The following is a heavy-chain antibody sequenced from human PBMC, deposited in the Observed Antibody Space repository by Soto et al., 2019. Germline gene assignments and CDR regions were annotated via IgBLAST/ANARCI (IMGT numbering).Heavy chain of an antibody. V-gene: IGHV4-4*07. D-gene: IGHD3-10*01. CDR3: ARVILWFGELNIDY. CDR2: IYTSGST. CDR1: GGSIISYY. J-gene: IGHJ4*02. Sequence: PSETLSLTCTVSGGSIISYYWSWIRQPAGKGLEWIGRIYTSGSTNYNPSLKSRFTMSVDTSKSQFSLKLSSVTAADTAVYYCARVILWFGELNIDYWGQGTLVTVSS.